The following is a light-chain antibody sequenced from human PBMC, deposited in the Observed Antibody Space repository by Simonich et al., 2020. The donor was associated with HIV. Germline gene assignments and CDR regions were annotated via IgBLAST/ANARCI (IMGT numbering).Light chain of an antibody. CDR2: WAS. V-gene: IGKV4-1*01. Sequence: DIVMTQSQDSLAVSLGERATINCKSSQSVLYSSNNKNYLAWYQQKPGQPPNLLIYWASTREFGVPDRFSGSGSGTDFTLTISSLQAEDVAVYYCQQYYDTPYTFGQGTKLEIK. CDR1: QSVLYSSNNKNY. J-gene: IGKJ2*01. CDR3: QQYYDTPYT.